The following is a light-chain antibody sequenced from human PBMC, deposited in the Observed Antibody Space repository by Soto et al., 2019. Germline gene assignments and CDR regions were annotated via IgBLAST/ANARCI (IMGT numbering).Light chain of an antibody. CDR3: NSYTSSSTLL. Sequence: QSALTQPASVSGSPGQSITISCTGTSSGVGGYDYVSWYQQHPGKAPKLMIYDVSNRPSGVSNRFSGSKSGNTASLTTSGLQAEDEADYYCNSYTSSSTLLFGGGTKVTVL. V-gene: IGLV2-14*01. CDR1: SSGVGGYDY. CDR2: DVS. J-gene: IGLJ2*01.